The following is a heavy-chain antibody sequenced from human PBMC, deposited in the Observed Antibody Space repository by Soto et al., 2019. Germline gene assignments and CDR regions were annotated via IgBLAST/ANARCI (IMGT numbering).Heavy chain of an antibody. Sequence: EVQLVESGGDLVQRGGSLRLSCAASGFPFSSYWMHWVRHTPGKGLDWVARISGDGVTTYYADSVTGRFTVSRDNAKNTLSLQISGLRAEDTAVYYCAREYYGXXXGYYTDYWGQGTLVSVSS. J-gene: IGHJ4*02. CDR3: AREYYGXXXGYYTDY. CDR2: ISGDGVTT. D-gene: IGHD3-3*01. CDR1: GFPFSSYW. V-gene: IGHV3-74*01.